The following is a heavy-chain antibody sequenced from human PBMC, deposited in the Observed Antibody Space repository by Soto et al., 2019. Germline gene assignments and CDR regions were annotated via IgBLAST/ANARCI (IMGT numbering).Heavy chain of an antibody. CDR1: GFTFSSYG. Sequence: QVQLVESGGGVVQPGRSLRLSCAASGFTFSSYGMHWVRQAPGKGLEWVAVIWYDGSNKYYADSVKGRFTISGDNSKNTVYLQMNSLRAEDTAVYYCARDRRCSGGSCSNWFDPWGQGTLVTVSS. J-gene: IGHJ5*02. V-gene: IGHV3-33*01. D-gene: IGHD2-15*01. CDR3: ARDRRCSGGSCSNWFDP. CDR2: IWYDGSNK.